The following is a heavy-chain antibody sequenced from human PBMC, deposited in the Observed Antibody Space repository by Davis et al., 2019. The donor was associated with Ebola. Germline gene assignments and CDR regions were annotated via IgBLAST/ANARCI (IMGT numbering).Heavy chain of an antibody. J-gene: IGHJ4*02. CDR2: FHPDGTYI. CDR3: ARELHYSNPPSDV. Sequence: PGGSLRLSCAASGFTSSDCCIHWVRQAPGEGLVWVSRFHPDGTYIAYADSVRGRFTISRDTAKNTLFLQMNSLRAEDTAVYYCARELHYSNPPSDVWGQGTLVTVSS. CDR1: GFTSSDCC. V-gene: IGHV3-74*01. D-gene: IGHD4-11*01.